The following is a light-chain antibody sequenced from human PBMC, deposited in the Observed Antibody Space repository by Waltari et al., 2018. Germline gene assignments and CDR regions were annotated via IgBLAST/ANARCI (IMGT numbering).Light chain of an antibody. CDR1: SSDAGGYNY. J-gene: IGLJ2*01. CDR3: SSYTSSTTLV. CDR2: DVS. V-gene: IGLV2-14*03. Sequence: QSALTQPASVSGSPGQSITISCTGTSSDAGGYNYVYWYQQHPGKAPQPMIYDVSNRPSGVSNRFSGSKSGNTASLTISGLQAEDEADYYCSSYTSSTTLVFGGGTKLTVL.